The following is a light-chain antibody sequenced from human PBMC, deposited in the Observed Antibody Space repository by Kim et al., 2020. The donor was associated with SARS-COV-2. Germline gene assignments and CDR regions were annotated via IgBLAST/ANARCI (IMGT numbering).Light chain of an antibody. J-gene: IGLJ1*01. CDR2: DVN. Sequence: GQSVTISCPGTSSDVGDYSYVSWYQQHPGKAPKLMIYDVNKRPSGVPDRFSGSKSGNTASLTITGLQTEDEADYYCCSYAGSYTYVFGVGTKVTVL. CDR1: SSDVGDYSY. V-gene: IGLV2-11*03. CDR3: CSYAGSYTYV.